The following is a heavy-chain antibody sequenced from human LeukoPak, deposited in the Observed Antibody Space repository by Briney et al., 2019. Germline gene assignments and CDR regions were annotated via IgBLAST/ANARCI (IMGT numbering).Heavy chain of an antibody. D-gene: IGHD6-13*01. CDR1: GFTFSSYS. Sequence: GGSLRLSCAASGFTFSSYSMNWVRQAPGKGLEWVSSISSSSSYIYYADSVKGRFTISRDNAKNSLYLQMNSLRAEDTAVYYCARDLPPPAAAAGWFDPWGQGTLVTVSS. J-gene: IGHJ5*02. V-gene: IGHV3-21*01. CDR2: ISSSSSYI. CDR3: ARDLPPPAAAAGWFDP.